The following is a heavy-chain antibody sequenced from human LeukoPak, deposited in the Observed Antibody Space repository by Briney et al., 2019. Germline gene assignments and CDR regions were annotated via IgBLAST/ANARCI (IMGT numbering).Heavy chain of an antibody. V-gene: IGHV3-7*01. Sequence: GGSLRLSCAASGFTFSSYAMTCVRQAPGKGLEWVATIRVDGSVEYPVGSMKGRFTISRDNAKNSLHLQMNSLRVEDTDVYYCETYSGPDKWDASDMWGQGTLVTVSS. CDR1: GFTFSSYA. J-gene: IGHJ3*02. CDR3: ETYSGPDKWDASDM. CDR2: IRVDGSVE. D-gene: IGHD1-26*01.